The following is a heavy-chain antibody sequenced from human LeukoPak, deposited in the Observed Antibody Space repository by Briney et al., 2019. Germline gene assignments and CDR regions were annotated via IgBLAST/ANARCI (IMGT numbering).Heavy chain of an antibody. J-gene: IGHJ6*02. V-gene: IGHV4-31*03. CDR2: IYYSGST. CDR3: ARPGAGDPMDV. D-gene: IGHD3-10*01. Sequence: SETLSLTCTVSGGSISSGGYYWSWIRQHPGKGLEWIGYIYYSGSTYYNPSLKSRVTISVDTSKNQFSLKLSSVTAADTAVYYCARPGAGDPMDVWGQGTTVTVSS. CDR1: GGSISSGGYY.